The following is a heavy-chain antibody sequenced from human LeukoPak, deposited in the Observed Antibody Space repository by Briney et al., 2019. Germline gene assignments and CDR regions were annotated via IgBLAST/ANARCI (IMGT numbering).Heavy chain of an antibody. CDR1: GYTFTSYA. J-gene: IGHJ3*02. V-gene: IGHV7-4-1*02. CDR2: INTNTGNP. CDR3: ARDTKFITMVRGVIRLADAFDI. D-gene: IGHD3-10*01. Sequence: ASVKVSCKASGYTFTSYAMNWVRQAPGQGLEWMGWINTNTGNPTYAQGFTGRFVFSLDTSVSTAYLQISSLKAEDTAVYYRARDTKFITMVRGVIRLADAFDIWGQGTMVTVSS.